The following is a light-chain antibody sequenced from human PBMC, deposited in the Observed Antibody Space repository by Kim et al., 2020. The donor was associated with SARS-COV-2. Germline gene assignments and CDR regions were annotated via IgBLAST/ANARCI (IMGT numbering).Light chain of an antibody. CDR1: QNINTW. CDR3: QQYDSFPWT. CDR2: KAS. J-gene: IGKJ1*01. V-gene: IGKV1-5*03. Sequence: ASVGDRVTITCRASQNINTWLAWYQQKPGKAPKVLIYKASTLERGVPSRFSGSGSGTEFTLAVSSLQPDDFATYHCQQYDSFPWTFGQGTKVDIK.